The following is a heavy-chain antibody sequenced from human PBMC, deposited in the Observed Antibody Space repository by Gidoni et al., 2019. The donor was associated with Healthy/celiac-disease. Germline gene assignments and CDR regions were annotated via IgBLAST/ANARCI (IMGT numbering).Heavy chain of an antibody. CDR1: GGTFSSYA. CDR2: VIPIFGTA. J-gene: IGHJ6*02. D-gene: IGHD1-1*01. Sequence: QVQLVQSGAEVKKPGSSVKVSCKASGGTFSSYAISWVRQAPGQGLEWMGGVIPIFGTANYAHQCQGRVTITADESTSTAYMELSSLRSEDTAVYYCARGGQPGYYYYGMDVWGQGTTVTVSS. V-gene: IGHV1-69*01. CDR3: ARGGQPGYYYYGMDV.